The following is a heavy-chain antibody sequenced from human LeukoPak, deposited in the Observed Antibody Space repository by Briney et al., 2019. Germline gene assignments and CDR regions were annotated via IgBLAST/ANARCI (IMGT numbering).Heavy chain of an antibody. J-gene: IGHJ1*01. CDR3: ARTDYYDSSGYYSIIEYFQH. D-gene: IGHD3-22*01. CDR1: GGSISSGDYY. CDR2: ISHSGGT. Sequence: RASQTLSLTCTVSGGSISSGDYYWSWIRQPPGKGLEWIAYISHSGGTSYNPSLKSRVTISVDTSKNQFSLKLSSVTAADTAVYYCARTDYYDSSGYYSIIEYFQHWGQGTLVTVSS. V-gene: IGHV4-30-4*01.